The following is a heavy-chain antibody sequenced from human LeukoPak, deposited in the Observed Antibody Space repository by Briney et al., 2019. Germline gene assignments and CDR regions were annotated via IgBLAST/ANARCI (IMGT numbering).Heavy chain of an antibody. J-gene: IGHJ4*02. V-gene: IGHV3-23*01. CDR2: ITFSGSST. D-gene: IGHD3-10*01. CDR1: GFTFSSHA. CDR3: AKDTDHYYGSGSYWNY. Sequence: PGGSLRLSCVASGFTFSSHAMSWVRQAPGMGPEWVSAITFSGSSTNYADSVKGRFTISRDNSKNTLYLQMNSLRAEDTAVYYCAKDTDHYYGSGSYWNYWGQGTLVTVSS.